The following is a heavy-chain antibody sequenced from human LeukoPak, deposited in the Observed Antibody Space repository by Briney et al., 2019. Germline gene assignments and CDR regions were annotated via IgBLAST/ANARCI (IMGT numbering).Heavy chain of an antibody. J-gene: IGHJ3*02. V-gene: IGHV1-18*01. Sequence: ASVKVSCKTSGYTFTSYGISWVRQAPGQGLEWMGWISAYNGNTNYAQKVQGRVTMTTDTSTSTAYMELRSLRSDDTAVYYCARGLQENLAWLTAFSAFDIWGQGTMVTVSS. CDR2: ISAYNGNT. CDR3: ARGLQENLAWLTAFSAFDI. CDR1: GYTFTSYG. D-gene: IGHD6-19*01.